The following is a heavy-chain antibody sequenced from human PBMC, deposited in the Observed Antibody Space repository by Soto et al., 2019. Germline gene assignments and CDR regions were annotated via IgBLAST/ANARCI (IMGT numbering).Heavy chain of an antibody. Sequence: EASVKVSCKASGYTFTGYYMHWVRQAPGQGLEWMGWINPNSGGTNYAQKFQGWVTTTRDTSISTAYMELSRLRSDDTAVYYCARDLSDSSSSPDTYYYYGMDVWGQGTTVTVSS. V-gene: IGHV1-2*04. CDR1: GYTFTGYY. D-gene: IGHD6-6*01. J-gene: IGHJ6*02. CDR2: INPNSGGT. CDR3: ARDLSDSSSSPDTYYYYGMDV.